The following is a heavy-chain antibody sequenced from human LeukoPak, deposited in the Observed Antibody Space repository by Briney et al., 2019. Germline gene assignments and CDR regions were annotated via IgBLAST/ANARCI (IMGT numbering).Heavy chain of an antibody. CDR2: IYRGGST. CDR3: ARDNEDNAFDI. D-gene: IGHD2-15*01. Sequence: GGSLRLSCAASGLTVSRNDMSWVRQAPGKGLEWVSLIYRGGSTYHADSVKGRFTISRDNSKNTLYLQMNSLRAEDTAVYYCARDNEDNAFDIWGQGTMVTVSS. CDR1: GLTVSRND. J-gene: IGHJ3*02. V-gene: IGHV3-53*01.